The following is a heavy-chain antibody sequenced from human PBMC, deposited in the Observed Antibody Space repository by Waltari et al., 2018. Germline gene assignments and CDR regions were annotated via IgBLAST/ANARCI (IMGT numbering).Heavy chain of an antibody. CDR2: INSDGSST. V-gene: IGHV3-74*01. CDR3: VRDSSGTY. CDR1: GVTFSSHW. D-gene: IGHD3-22*01. Sequence: EVQLVESGGGLVQPGGSLRLSCAASGVTFSSHWMYWVRQTPGKGVVWVSGINSDGSSTSYADSVKGRVTISRDNAKNTLYLQMNSLRAEDTAVYYCVRDSSGTYWGQGTQVTVSS. J-gene: IGHJ4*02.